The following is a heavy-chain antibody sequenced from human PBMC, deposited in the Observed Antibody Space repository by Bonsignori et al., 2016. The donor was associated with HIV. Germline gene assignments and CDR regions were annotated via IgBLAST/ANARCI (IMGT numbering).Heavy chain of an antibody. Sequence: QLQLQESGPGLVKPSETLSLTCSVSGGSLSSSGNFWGWIRQSPGRGLEWIGTIYYSGNTYYNSSLKSRVTISLDTSKNQFTLMLSSVTAADTAVYYCARVREEYSSRWTYYEYFMDVWGKGTTGHRL. J-gene: IGHJ6*03. V-gene: IGHV4-39*07. CDR1: GGSLSSSGNF. D-gene: IGHD3-3*01. CDR2: IYYSGNT. CDR3: ARVREEYSSRWTYYEYFMDV.